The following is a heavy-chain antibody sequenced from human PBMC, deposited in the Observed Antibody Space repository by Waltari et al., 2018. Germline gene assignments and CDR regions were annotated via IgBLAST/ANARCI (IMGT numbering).Heavy chain of an antibody. D-gene: IGHD2-15*01. CDR1: GGSISSHS. V-gene: IGHV4-59*11. CDR3: ARVKDCSGGSCYSSWFDP. Sequence: QVQLQESGPGLVKPSETLSLTCTVSGGSISSHSWSWIRQPPGKGLEWIGYIYYSGSTNYNPSLKSRVTISVDTSKNQFSLKLSSVTAADTAVYYCARVKDCSGGSCYSSWFDPWGQGTLVTVSS. J-gene: IGHJ5*02. CDR2: IYYSGST.